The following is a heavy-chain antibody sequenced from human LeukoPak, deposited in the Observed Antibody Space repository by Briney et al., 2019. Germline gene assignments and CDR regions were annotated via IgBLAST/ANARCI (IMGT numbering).Heavy chain of an antibody. CDR1: GFTFSSYA. J-gene: IGHJ4*02. D-gene: IGHD3-16*02. CDR2: ISATAA. CDR3: AKGQGSGSYPFDY. V-gene: IGHV3-23*01. Sequence: GGSLRLSCAASGFTFSSYAMSWVRQAPGKGLEWVSVISATAAYYADSVKGRFTISRETSRNTLYLQMNSLRADDTAAYYCAKGQGSGSYPFDYWGQGTLVTVSS.